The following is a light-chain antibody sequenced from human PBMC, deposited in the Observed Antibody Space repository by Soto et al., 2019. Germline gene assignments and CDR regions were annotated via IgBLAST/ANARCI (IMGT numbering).Light chain of an antibody. CDR3: HVWDSSSDLVV. Sequence: SYELTQPPSVSVAPGQTAGITWGGNNIGSKSVHWYQQKPGQAPVLVVYDDSDRPSGIPERFSGSNSGNTATLTISRVEARDEADYYCHVWDSSSDLVVFGGGTKLTVL. V-gene: IGLV3-21*02. J-gene: IGLJ2*01. CDR2: DDS. CDR1: NIGSKS.